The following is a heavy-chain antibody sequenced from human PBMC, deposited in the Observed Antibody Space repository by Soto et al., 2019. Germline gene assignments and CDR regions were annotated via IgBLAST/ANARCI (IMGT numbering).Heavy chain of an antibody. D-gene: IGHD2-2*01. CDR2: INAGNDNT. CDR3: ARGVENIVVVLDVFGYYGMDV. CDR1: GYSFTSYA. Sequence: QVQLVQSGAEVKKPGASVKVSCKASGYSFTSYAIYWVRQAPGQRLEWMGWINAGNDNTKYSQKLQGRVTFTGDTSASTAHMEQSSLRSDDTAVYFCARGVENIVVVLDVFGYYGMDVWGQGTTVTVSS. V-gene: IGHV1-3*01. J-gene: IGHJ6*02.